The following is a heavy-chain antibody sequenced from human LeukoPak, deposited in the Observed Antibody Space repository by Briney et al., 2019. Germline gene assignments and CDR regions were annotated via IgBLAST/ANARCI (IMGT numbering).Heavy chain of an antibody. CDR1: GFTFSSYG. V-gene: IGHV3-30*02. J-gene: IGHJ4*02. CDR3: AKEGEDTGSSWYITKLGIDY. Sequence: GGSLRLSCAASGFTFSSYGMHWVRQAPGKGLEWVAFIRYDGSNKYYVDSVKGRFTISRDNSKNTLYLQMNSLRAEDTAVYYCAKEGEDTGSSWYITKLGIDYWGQGTLVTVSS. D-gene: IGHD6-13*01. CDR2: IRYDGSNK.